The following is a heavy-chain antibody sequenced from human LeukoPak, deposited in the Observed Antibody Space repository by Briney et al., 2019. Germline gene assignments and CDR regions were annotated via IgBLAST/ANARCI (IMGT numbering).Heavy chain of an antibody. Sequence: SETLSLTCTVSGYSISSGYYWGWIRQPPGKGLEWIGSIYHSGSTYYNPSLKSRVTISVDTSKNQFSLKLSSVTAADTAVYYCARVVSSSSAFYYYYYYYMDVWGKGTTVTVSS. V-gene: IGHV4-38-2*02. CDR3: ARVVSSSSAFYYYYYYYMDV. J-gene: IGHJ6*03. CDR2: IYHSGST. D-gene: IGHD6-6*01. CDR1: GYSISSGYY.